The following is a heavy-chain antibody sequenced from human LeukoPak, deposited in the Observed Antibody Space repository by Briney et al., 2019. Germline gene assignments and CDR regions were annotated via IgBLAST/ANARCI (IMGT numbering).Heavy chain of an antibody. J-gene: IGHJ4*02. Sequence: GGSLRLSCAASGFTLSSYSMNWVRQAPGKGREWVSVISGIGGSTYYADSVKGRFSISRDKSKNTLYLQMNSLRAEDTAVYYCAKDYSGSYYYFDYWGQGTLVTVSS. CDR1: GFTLSSYS. D-gene: IGHD1-26*01. CDR2: ISGIGGST. V-gene: IGHV3-23*01. CDR3: AKDYSGSYYYFDY.